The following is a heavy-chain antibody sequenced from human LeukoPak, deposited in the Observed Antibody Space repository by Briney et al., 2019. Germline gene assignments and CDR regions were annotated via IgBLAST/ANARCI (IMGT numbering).Heavy chain of an antibody. CDR1: GYSFTNYY. CDR3: ARAGQYQLLFVAFGI. J-gene: IGHJ3*02. Sequence: ASVKVSCKASGYSFTNYYMHWVRQAPGQGLEWMGLINPSGGSTSYAQKFQGRVTMTRDTSTSTVYMELSSLRSEDTAVYYCARAGQYQLLFVAFGIWGQGTIVTVSS. D-gene: IGHD2-2*01. CDR2: INPSGGST. V-gene: IGHV1-46*01.